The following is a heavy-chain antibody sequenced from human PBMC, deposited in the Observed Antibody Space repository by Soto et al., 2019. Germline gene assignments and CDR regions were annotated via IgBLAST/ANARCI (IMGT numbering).Heavy chain of an antibody. J-gene: IGHJ4*02. V-gene: IGHV3-11*01. CDR1: GFTFSDYY. Sequence: GGSLRLSCAASGFTFSDYYMSWIRQAPGKGLEWVSYISSSGSTIYYADSVKGRFTISRDNAKNSLYLQMNSLRAEDTAVYYCARAAVTTFSLFDYWGQGTLVTVSS. CDR3: ARAAVTTFSLFDY. D-gene: IGHD4-17*01. CDR2: ISSSGSTI.